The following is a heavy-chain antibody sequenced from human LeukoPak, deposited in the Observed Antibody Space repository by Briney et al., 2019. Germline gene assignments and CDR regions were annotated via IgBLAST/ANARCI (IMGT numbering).Heavy chain of an antibody. CDR1: GYTITNSW. CDR3: ARLGQYTSSWYKYDYFDY. V-gene: IGHV5-51*01. J-gene: IGHJ4*02. Sequence: GESLKISCKGSGYTITNSWIGWVRQMPGKGLEWVGSIHLGDSDPKYSPSYQGQVTMSVDTSITTAYLQWSSLKASDSAMYFCARLGQYTSSWYKYDYFDYWGQGTQVTVSS. D-gene: IGHD6-13*01. CDR2: IHLGDSDP.